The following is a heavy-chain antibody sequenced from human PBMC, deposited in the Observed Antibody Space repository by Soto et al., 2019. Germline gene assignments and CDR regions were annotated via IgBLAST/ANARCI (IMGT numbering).Heavy chain of an antibody. D-gene: IGHD2-2*01. CDR2: ISGSGGST. J-gene: IGHJ4*02. V-gene: IGHV3-23*01. CDR3: AKTIAGCSSTSCPRDY. Sequence: GGSLRLSCAASGFTFSSYAMSWVRQAPGKGLEWVSAISGSGGSTYYADSVKGRVTISRDNSKNTLYLQMNSLRAEDTAVYYCAKTIAGCSSTSCPRDYWGQGTLVTVSS. CDR1: GFTFSSYA.